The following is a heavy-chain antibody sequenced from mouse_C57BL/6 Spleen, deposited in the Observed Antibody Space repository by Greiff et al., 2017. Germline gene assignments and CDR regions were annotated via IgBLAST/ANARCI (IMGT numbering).Heavy chain of an antibody. CDR1: GYTFTSYW. CDR3: AYGPDYWYFGG. V-gene: IGHV1-74*01. D-gene: IGHD1-1*01. J-gene: IGHJ1*03. Sequence: QVQLQQPGAELVKPGASVKVSCKASGYTFTSYWMHWVKQRPGQGLEWIGRIHPSDSDTNYNQKFKGKATLTVDKSSSTAYMQRSSLTSEDSAVYYCAYGPDYWYFGGWGTGTTVTVSS. CDR2: IHPSDSDT.